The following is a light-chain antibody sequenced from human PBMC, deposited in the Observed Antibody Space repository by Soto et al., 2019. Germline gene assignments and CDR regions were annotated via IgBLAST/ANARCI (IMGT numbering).Light chain of an antibody. J-gene: IGKJ1*01. V-gene: IGKV1-39*01. CDR1: QSISSY. Sequence: DIQMTQSPSSLSASVGDRVTITCGASQSISSYLNWYQQKPGKAHKLLIYAASSLQSGVPSRFSGSGSGTDFTLTIRSLQPEDFATYYCKQSYSTPRTFGQGTKVDIK. CDR2: AAS. CDR3: KQSYSTPRT.